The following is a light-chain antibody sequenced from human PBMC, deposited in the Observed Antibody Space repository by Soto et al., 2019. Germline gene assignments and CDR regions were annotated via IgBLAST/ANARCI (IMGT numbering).Light chain of an antibody. CDR2: EVS. CDR3: TSFDPGRVYV. J-gene: IGLJ1*01. CDR1: SSDIGAYDY. V-gene: IGLV2-14*01. Sequence: QSALTQPASVSGSPGQSVTISCSGTSSDIGAYDYVSWYQHHPGRATNLIIYEVSRRFSGLSCLFSGSKSGNTSSPTIAGRQAEDDGDYYCTSFDPGRVYVFGSGTKLTVL.